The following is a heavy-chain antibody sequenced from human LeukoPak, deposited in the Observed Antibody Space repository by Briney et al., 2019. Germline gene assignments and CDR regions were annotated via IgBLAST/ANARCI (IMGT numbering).Heavy chain of an antibody. CDR3: AKFAGWWFDP. V-gene: IGHV3-48*03. J-gene: IGHJ5*02. D-gene: IGHD6-19*01. CDR2: ISASGSSI. CDR1: GFTFFNYD. Sequence: PGGSXRLSCAASGFTFFNYDMTWVRQXPGKGREGVSYISASGSSIYYADSVKGRFTISRDNAKNSLYLQMSSLRVEDTAVYYCAKFAGWWFDPWGQGTLVTVSS.